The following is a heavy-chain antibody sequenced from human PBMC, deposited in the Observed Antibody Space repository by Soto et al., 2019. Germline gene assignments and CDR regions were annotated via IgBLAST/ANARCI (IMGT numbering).Heavy chain of an antibody. V-gene: IGHV2-5*02. J-gene: IGHJ5*01. CDR3: AHNPSSSTNWQLRDDWFDS. Sequence: QITLNESGPALVKPTQTLTLTCTFSGFSLTTSGVGVHWIRQSPGKALEWLAVIYGDDDKRYNPSLETRLTRTQDTSKNHVVLNMTNMHPVNTATYFCAHNPSSSTNWQLRDDWFDSWGQGTLVTVSS. CDR1: GFSLTTSGVG. D-gene: IGHD6-13*01. CDR2: IYGDDDK.